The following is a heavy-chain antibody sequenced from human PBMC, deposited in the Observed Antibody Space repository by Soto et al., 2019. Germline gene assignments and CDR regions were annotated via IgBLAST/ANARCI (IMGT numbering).Heavy chain of an antibody. Sequence: SVKVSCRASGGTFSSYAISWVRQAPGQGLEWMGGIIPIFGTANYAQKFQGRVTITADKSTSTAYMELSSLRSEDTAVYYCARWGYSGYDLSLDYWGQGTLVTVSS. CDR2: IIPIFGTA. CDR3: ARWGYSGYDLSLDY. D-gene: IGHD5-12*01. CDR1: GGTFSSYA. V-gene: IGHV1-69*06. J-gene: IGHJ4*02.